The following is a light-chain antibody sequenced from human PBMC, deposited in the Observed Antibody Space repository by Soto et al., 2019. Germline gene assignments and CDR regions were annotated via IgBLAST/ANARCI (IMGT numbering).Light chain of an antibody. CDR2: EVS. J-gene: IGLJ1*01. CDR1: SSDGGAYNY. V-gene: IGLV2-14*01. Sequence: QSALTQPASVSGSPGQSITISCTGTSSDGGAYNYFSWYQQHPGKAPKLMIYEVSNRPSGVSNRFSGSKSGNTASQTISGLQAEDEADYYCSSYTSSSTLYGFGTGTKFTL. CDR3: SSYTSSSTLYG.